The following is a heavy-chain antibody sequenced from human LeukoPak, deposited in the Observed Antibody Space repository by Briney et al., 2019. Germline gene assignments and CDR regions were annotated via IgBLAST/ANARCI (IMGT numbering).Heavy chain of an antibody. D-gene: IGHD3-3*01. CDR1: GGTFSSYA. Sequence: SVKVSCKASGGTFSSYAISRVRQAPGQGLEWMGGIIPIFGTANYAQKFQGRVTITADESTSTAYMELSSLRSEDTAVYYCARVEWVFGNYGPGFDYWGQGTLVTVSS. CDR2: IIPIFGTA. V-gene: IGHV1-69*13. J-gene: IGHJ4*02. CDR3: ARVEWVFGNYGPGFDY.